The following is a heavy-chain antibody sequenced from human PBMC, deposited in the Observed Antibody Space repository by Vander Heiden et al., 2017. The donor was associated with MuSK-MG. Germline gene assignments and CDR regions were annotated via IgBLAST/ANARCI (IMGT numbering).Heavy chain of an antibody. D-gene: IGHD2-2*01. Sequence: EVQVVESGGGLVKPGGSLRLSCAASGFTFSTYSMNWVRQAPGKGLEWVSSISSSGSNKYYADSVKGRYTISRDNAKNSLYLEMNSLRAEDTAVYYCARHCDTTSCSPGVWGKGTTVTVSS. V-gene: IGHV3-21*01. J-gene: IGHJ6*04. CDR2: ISSSGSNK. CDR3: ARHCDTTSCSPGV. CDR1: GFTFSTYS.